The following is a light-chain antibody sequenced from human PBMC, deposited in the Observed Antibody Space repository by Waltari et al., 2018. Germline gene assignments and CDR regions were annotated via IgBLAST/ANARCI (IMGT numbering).Light chain of an antibody. CDR3: ETGGHGTWV. CDR1: SGHITNV. CDR2: VNSDGSH. Sequence: QLVLTQSPSASASLGASVKLTCTLSSGHITNVIAWHQQQPRKGPRFLMKVNSDGSHRKGDDIPDRFSGSGSGPERYLTISSLQSEDEADYYCETGGHGTWVFGGGTKLTVL. V-gene: IGLV4-69*01. J-gene: IGLJ3*02.